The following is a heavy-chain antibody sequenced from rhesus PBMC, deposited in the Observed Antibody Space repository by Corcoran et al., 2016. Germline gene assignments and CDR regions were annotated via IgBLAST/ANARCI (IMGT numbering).Heavy chain of an antibody. J-gene: IGHJ5-1*01. D-gene: IGHD2-33*01. CDR2: LYWDDDK. CDR1: GFSVSSDGMS. Sequence: QVTLKEFGPALVKPTQTLTLTCTFSGFSVSSDGMSVAWTRQSPWKTLEWLAHLYWDDDKRYSTSLNSMLTISKATSKNQVVLTMTNMDPVDSATYACVRSLRDDSGWYRFDVWGPGVLVSVSS. CDR3: VRSLRDDSGWYRFDV. V-gene: IGHV2-1*01.